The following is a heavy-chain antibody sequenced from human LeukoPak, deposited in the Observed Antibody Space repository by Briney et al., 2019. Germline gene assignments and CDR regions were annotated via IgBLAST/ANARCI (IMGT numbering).Heavy chain of an antibody. CDR2: IWYDGSNK. Sequence: GGSLRLSCAASGFTFSSYGMHWVRQAPGKGLEWVAVIWYDGSNKYYADSVKGRFTISRDNSKNTLYLQMDSLRAEDTAVYYCARDKVSWGPYGSGSYYNPFDYWGQGTLVTVSS. D-gene: IGHD3-10*01. V-gene: IGHV3-33*01. CDR3: ARDKVSWGPYGSGSYYNPFDY. J-gene: IGHJ4*02. CDR1: GFTFSSYG.